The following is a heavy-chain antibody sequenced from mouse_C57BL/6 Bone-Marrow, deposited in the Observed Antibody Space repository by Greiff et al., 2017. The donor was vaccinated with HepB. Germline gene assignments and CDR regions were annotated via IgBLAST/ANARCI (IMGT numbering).Heavy chain of an antibody. CDR3: ARHDYGSSLFDY. CDR1: GFTFSSYT. Sequence: DVKLVESGGGLVKPGGSLKLSCAASGFTFSSYTMSWVRQTPEKRLEWVATISGGGGNTYYPDSVKGRFTISRDNAKNTLYLQMSSLRSEDTALYYCARHDYGSSLFDYWGQGTTLTVSS. V-gene: IGHV5-9*01. CDR2: ISGGGGNT. D-gene: IGHD1-1*01. J-gene: IGHJ2*01.